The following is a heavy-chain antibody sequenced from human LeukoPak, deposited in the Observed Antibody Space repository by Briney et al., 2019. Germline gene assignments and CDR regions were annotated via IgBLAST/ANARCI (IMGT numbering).Heavy chain of an antibody. V-gene: IGHV3-21*01. D-gene: IGHD1-26*01. CDR2: INSNSIYI. CDR3: ARDPYSGGYWNFYYYYMDV. CDR1: GFTFRRYS. Sequence: PGGSLRLSCAASGFTFRRYSMNWVREAPGEGGEGGSYINSNSIYIYYADSVTGRFTISTNNAKTSLFLQMNSLTAEDTAVYYCARDPYSGGYWNFYYYYMDVWGKGTT. J-gene: IGHJ6*03.